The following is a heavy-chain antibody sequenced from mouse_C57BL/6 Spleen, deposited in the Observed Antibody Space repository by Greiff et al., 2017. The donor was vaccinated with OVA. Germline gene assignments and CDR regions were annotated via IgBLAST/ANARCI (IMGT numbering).Heavy chain of an antibody. D-gene: IGHD4-1*01. Sequence: EVQVVESGGGLVQPGGSLSLSCAASGFTFTDYYMSWVRQPPGKALEWLGFIRNKANGYTTEYSASVKGRFTISRDNSQSILYLQMNALRAEDSATYYCARYDGNWYYFDYWGQGTTLTVSS. CDR2: IRNKANGYTT. CDR3: ARYDGNWYYFDY. J-gene: IGHJ2*01. CDR1: GFTFTDYY. V-gene: IGHV7-3*01.